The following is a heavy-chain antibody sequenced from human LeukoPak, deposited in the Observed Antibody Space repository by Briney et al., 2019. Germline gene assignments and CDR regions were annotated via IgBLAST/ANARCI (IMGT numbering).Heavy chain of an antibody. V-gene: IGHV3-48*03. D-gene: IGHD2-15*01. CDR1: GFTFSNYE. CDR2: ISGSGSTL. Sequence: GGSLRLFCAASGFTFSNYEMNWVRQAPGKGREWVSYISGSGSTLYYADSVKGRFTISRDNAKNSLFLQMNSLRAEDTAVYYCARDRWVAATPKLLDYWGQGTLVTVSS. J-gene: IGHJ4*02. CDR3: ARDRWVAATPKLLDY.